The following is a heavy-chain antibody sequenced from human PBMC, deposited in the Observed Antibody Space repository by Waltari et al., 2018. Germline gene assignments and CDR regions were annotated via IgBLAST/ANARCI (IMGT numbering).Heavy chain of an antibody. CDR1: GGTFSSYA. CDR2: IIPIFGTA. J-gene: IGHJ6*03. V-gene: IGHV1-69*14. CDR3: AREGCTNGVCYTGGYMDV. D-gene: IGHD2-8*01. Sequence: QVQLVQSGAEVKKPGSSVKVSCKASGGTFSSYAIRWVRQAPGQGLEWMGGIIPIFGTANYAQKFQGRVTITADKSTSTAYMELSSLRSEDTAVYYCAREGCTNGVCYTGGYMDVWGKGTTVTVSS.